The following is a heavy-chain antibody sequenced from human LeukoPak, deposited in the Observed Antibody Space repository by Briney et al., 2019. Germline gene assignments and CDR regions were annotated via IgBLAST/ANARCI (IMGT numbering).Heavy chain of an antibody. V-gene: IGHV3-48*03. Sequence: GGSLRLSCAASGVTFSSYEMNWVRQAPGKGLEWVSYISSSGTTKYYADSVQGRFTISRDNAKNSLYLQMNSLRAEDTAVYYCARDGDYGGYFDYWGQGTLVTVSS. J-gene: IGHJ4*02. D-gene: IGHD4-23*01. CDR3: ARDGDYGGYFDY. CDR2: ISSSGTTK. CDR1: GVTFSSYE.